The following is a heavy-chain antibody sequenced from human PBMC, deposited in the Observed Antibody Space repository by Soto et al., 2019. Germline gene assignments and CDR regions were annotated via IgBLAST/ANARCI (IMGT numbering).Heavy chain of an antibody. D-gene: IGHD3-3*01. CDR3: ARIKLVEWFFINVDVYDMDV. CDR2: ISSDSRTI. Sequence: GGSRRLSCVASGFSLSDYAVNWVRQAPGKGLEWVSFISSDSRTIYYADSVEGRFTVSRDNARNSVSLQMDSLRDEDAAVYYCARIKLVEWFFINVDVYDMDVWGQGTPVTVSS. V-gene: IGHV3-48*02. CDR1: GFSLSDYA. J-gene: IGHJ6*02.